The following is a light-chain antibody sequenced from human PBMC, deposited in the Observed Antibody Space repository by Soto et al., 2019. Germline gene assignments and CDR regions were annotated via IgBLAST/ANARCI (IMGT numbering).Light chain of an antibody. CDR1: QTVSRH. Sequence: IVMTQSPATLSVSPGERATLSCRASQTVSRHLAWYQQKPGQAPRLLISGATTRATGIPARFSGSGSGTDITLTITSLQSEDFAIYYCQQYTNWPLAFGQGTKVEIK. CDR2: GAT. V-gene: IGKV3-15*01. CDR3: QQYTNWPLA. J-gene: IGKJ1*01.